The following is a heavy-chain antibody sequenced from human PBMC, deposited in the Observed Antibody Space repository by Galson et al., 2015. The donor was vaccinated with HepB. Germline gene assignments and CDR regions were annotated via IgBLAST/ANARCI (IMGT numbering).Heavy chain of an antibody. J-gene: IGHJ4*02. D-gene: IGHD5-12*01. CDR2: VSCTSSFT. CDR1: GFTFSSYS. Sequence: SLRLSCAASGFTFSSYSMNWVRQAPGKGLEWVSSVSCTSSFTYYADSVKGRFTISRDNAKNSLYLHMNSLRAEDTAVYYCARGVVASSDEPDYWGQGTLVTVSS. V-gene: IGHV3-21*01. CDR3: ARGVVASSDEPDY.